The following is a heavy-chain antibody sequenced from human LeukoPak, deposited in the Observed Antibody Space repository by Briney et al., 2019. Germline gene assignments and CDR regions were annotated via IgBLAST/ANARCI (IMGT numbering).Heavy chain of an antibody. Sequence: GGSLRLSCAASGFTFSSYAMSWVRQAPGKGLEWVSAISGSGGSTYYADSVKGRFTISRDNSKNTLYLQMNSLRAEDTAVYYCAICRRLFYRKSYKCYHYYFHYVGVGGKGTTVTVSS. D-gene: IGHD2-2*01. CDR2: ISGSGGST. CDR1: GFTFSSYA. V-gene: IGHV3-23*01. J-gene: IGHJ6*03. CDR3: AICRRLFYRKSYKCYHYYFHYVGV.